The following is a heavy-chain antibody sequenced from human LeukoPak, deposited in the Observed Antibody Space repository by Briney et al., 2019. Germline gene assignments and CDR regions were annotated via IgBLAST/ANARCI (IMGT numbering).Heavy chain of an antibody. CDR1: GDSFTSYY. V-gene: IGHV1-46*01. D-gene: IGHD1-26*01. CDR2: INPSGGST. J-gene: IGHJ3*02. CDR3: ARSRQGATVAFDI. Sequence: GASVKVSCKASGDSFTSYYMHWVRQAPGQGLEWMGIINPSGGSTSYAQKFQGRVTMTRDMSTSTVYMELSSLRSEDMAVYYCARSRQGATVAFDIWGQGTMVTVSS.